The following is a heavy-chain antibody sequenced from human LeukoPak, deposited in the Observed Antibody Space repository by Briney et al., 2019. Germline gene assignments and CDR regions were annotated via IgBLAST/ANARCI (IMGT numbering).Heavy chain of an antibody. CDR1: GFTVSSSY. J-gene: IGHJ4*02. CDR3: ARDGPGDNYDSSGYYASYFDY. Sequence: GGSLRLSCAASGFTVSSSYMSWVRQAPGKGLEWVSVFYSGGKTYYTDSVKGRFTISRDNSKNTLYLQMNSLRAEDTAVYYCARDGPGDNYDSSGYYASYFDYWGQGTLVTVSS. D-gene: IGHD3-22*01. CDR2: FYSGGKT. V-gene: IGHV3-53*01.